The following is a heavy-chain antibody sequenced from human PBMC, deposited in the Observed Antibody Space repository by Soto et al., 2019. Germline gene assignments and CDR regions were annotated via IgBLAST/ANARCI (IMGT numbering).Heavy chain of an antibody. V-gene: IGHV3-48*01. D-gene: IGHD4-17*01. CDR1: GVTFSSFS. J-gene: IGHJ3*01. CDR2: ISSSSSTI. Sequence: GGSLSLSSAASGVTFSSFSMNWVRPAPGKGLEWVSYISSSSSTIYYADSVKGRFTISRDNAKNSLYLQMNSLRAEDTAVYSCARDRNGGYGDYILRGQGTMVTVSS. CDR3: ARDRNGGYGDYIL.